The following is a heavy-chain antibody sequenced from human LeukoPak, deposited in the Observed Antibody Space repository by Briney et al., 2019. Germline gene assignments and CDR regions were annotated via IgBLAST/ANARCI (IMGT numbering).Heavy chain of an antibody. J-gene: IGHJ4*02. D-gene: IGHD2-15*01. CDR2: INYSGST. CDR1: GGSISSSNYY. V-gene: IGHV4-39*07. Sequence: SETLSLTCTVSGGSISSSNYYWGWIRQPPGEGLEWIGNINYSGSTYYNPSLKSRVTISVDTSKNQFSLKLSSVTAADTAVYYCARSRSGTKYYFDYWGQGTLVTVSS. CDR3: ARSRSGTKYYFDY.